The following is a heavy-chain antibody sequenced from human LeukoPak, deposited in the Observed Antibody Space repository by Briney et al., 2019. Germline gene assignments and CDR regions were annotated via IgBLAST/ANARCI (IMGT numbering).Heavy chain of an antibody. V-gene: IGHV3-48*02. CDR3: AQKGGTDY. D-gene: IGHD2-15*01. J-gene: IGHJ4*02. Sequence: GGSLRLSCAASGFTFSRFGMNWVRQAPGKGLEWVSYISSTGSPIYYADSVKGRFTISRDNAKNSLYLQMNGLRDDDTAVYYCAQKGGTDYWGQGTLVTVSS. CDR1: GFTFSRFG. CDR2: ISSTGSPI.